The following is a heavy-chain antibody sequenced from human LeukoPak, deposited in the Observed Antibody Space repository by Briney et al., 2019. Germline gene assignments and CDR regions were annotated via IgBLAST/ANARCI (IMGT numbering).Heavy chain of an antibody. Sequence: GGSLRLSCAASGVTFSNYAMSWVRQAPGKGLEWVSAISGSGGTIYYADSVKGRFTISRDNSKSTLYLQMNSLRAEDTAVYYCAKDLVVAAGYFDYWGQGTLVTVSS. V-gene: IGHV3-23*01. CDR3: AKDLVVAAGYFDY. D-gene: IGHD2-15*01. CDR2: ISGSGGTI. J-gene: IGHJ4*02. CDR1: GVTFSNYA.